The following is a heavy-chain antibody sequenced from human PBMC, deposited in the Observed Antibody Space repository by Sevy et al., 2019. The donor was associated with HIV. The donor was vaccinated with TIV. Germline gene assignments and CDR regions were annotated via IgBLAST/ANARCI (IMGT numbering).Heavy chain of an antibody. V-gene: IGHV3-7*01. Sequence: GGSLRLSCAAPGFTFSSYWMSWVRQAPGKGLEWVANIKQDGSEKYYVDSVKGRFTISRDNAKNPLYLQMNSLRAEVTAVYYCARESGSYYGGDVDYWGQGTLVTVSS. D-gene: IGHD2-21*01. CDR1: GFTFSSYW. CDR2: IKQDGSEK. CDR3: ARESGSYYGGDVDY. J-gene: IGHJ4*02.